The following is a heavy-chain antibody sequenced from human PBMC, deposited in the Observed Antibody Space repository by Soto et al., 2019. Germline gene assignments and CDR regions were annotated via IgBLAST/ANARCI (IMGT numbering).Heavy chain of an antibody. CDR1: GFTFISYG. CDR2: VSAIGTTT. D-gene: IGHD3-16*01. Sequence: EVQLLESGGGLVQPGGSLRLSCTASGFTFISYGMIWVRQAPGKGLEWVSAVSAIGTTTYCADSVMGRFTVSRDNSKNTLYLQMNSLRAEDTALYYCAKTNGGWYFDLWGRGTLVTVSS. V-gene: IGHV3-23*01. CDR3: AKTNGGWYFDL. J-gene: IGHJ2*01.